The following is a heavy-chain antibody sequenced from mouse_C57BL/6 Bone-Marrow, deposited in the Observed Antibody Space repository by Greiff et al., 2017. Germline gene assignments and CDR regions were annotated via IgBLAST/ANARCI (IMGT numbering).Heavy chain of an antibody. J-gene: IGHJ2*01. CDR1: GYTFTDYY. CDR3: ARDYDGSSSSYYLDD. D-gene: IGHD1-1*01. CDR2: INPYNGGT. Sequence: EVQLQQSGPVLVKPGASVKMSCKASGYTFTDYYMNWVKQSHGKSLEWIGVINPYNGGTSYNQKCKGKGTLTLDKSSSTAYMELNSLTSEDSAVYYCARDYDGSSSSYYLDDWGQGTTLPVSS. V-gene: IGHV1-19*01.